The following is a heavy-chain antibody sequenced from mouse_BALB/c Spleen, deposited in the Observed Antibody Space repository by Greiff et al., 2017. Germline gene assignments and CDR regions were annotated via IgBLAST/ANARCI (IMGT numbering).Heavy chain of an antibody. CDR2: ISYSGST. CDR3: ANWDGGY. Sequence: EVQLQQSGPGLVKPSQSLSLTCTVTGYSITSDYAWNWIRQFPGNKLEWMGYISYSGSTSYNPSLKSRISITRDTSKNQFFLQLNSVTTEDTATYYCANWDGGYWGQGTTLTVSS. V-gene: IGHV3-2*02. D-gene: IGHD4-1*01. CDR1: GYSITSDYA. J-gene: IGHJ2*01.